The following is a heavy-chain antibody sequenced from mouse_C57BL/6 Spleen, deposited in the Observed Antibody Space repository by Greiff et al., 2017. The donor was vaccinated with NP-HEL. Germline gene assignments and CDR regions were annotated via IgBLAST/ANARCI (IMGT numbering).Heavy chain of an antibody. D-gene: IGHD1-1*01. J-gene: IGHJ3*01. Sequence: EVKVVESGGGLVKPGGSLKLSCAASGFTFSDYGMHWVRQAPEKGLEWVAYISSGSSTIYYADTVKGRFTISRDNAKNTLFLQKTSLRSEETVMYYCARGPYYCGSTSFAYWGQGTLVTVSA. V-gene: IGHV5-17*01. CDR2: ISSGSSTI. CDR3: ARGPYYCGSTSFAY. CDR1: GFTFSDYG.